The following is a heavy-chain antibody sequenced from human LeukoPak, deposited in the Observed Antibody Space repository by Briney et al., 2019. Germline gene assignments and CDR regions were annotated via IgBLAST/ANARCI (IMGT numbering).Heavy chain of an antibody. Sequence: SETLSLTCTVSGGSISSYYWTWIRQPPGKGLEWIGRIYISGSTNYNPSLKSRVTISIHTSRNQFSLKLSSVTAADTAVYYCARGTSTWYEGYSDYWGQGTLVTVSS. J-gene: IGHJ4*02. CDR1: GGSISSYY. V-gene: IGHV4-4*08. CDR2: IYISGST. D-gene: IGHD6-13*01. CDR3: ARGTSTWYEGYSDY.